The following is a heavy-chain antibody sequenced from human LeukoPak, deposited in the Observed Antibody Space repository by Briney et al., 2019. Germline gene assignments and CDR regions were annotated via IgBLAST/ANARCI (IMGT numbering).Heavy chain of an antibody. V-gene: IGHV4-34*01. CDR1: GGSFSGYY. Sequence: SETLSLTCAVYGGSFSGYYWSWIRQPRGKWLEWIGEINHSGSTNYNPSLKSRVTISVDTSKNQFSLKLSSVTAADTAVYYCARAYSSGWEGWNYWGQGTLVTVSS. CDR2: INHSGST. J-gene: IGHJ4*02. CDR3: ARAYSSGWEGWNY. D-gene: IGHD6-19*01.